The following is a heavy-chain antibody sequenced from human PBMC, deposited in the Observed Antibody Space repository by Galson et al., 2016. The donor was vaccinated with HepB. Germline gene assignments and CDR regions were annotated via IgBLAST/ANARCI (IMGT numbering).Heavy chain of an antibody. D-gene: IGHD2-21*01. CDR1: GFPVSNNY. J-gene: IGHJ4*02. Sequence: SLRLSCAASGFPVSNNYMSWVRQTPGKGLEWISFIDMDGSTSYADSVKGRFTISRDNPKNILYLQMNNLRAEDTAMYYCALLLGWNPGYWGQGTLVSVSS. CDR2: IDMDGST. CDR3: ALLLGWNPGY. V-gene: IGHV3-53*01.